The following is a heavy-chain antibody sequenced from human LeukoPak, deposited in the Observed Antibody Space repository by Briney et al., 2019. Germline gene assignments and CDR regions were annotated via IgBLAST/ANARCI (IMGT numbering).Heavy chain of an antibody. CDR1: GFTVSSNY. D-gene: IGHD3-22*01. CDR3: ARNQYYYDSSGYLY. V-gene: IGHV3-66*01. Sequence: GGSLRLSCAASGFTVSSNYMSWVRQAPGKGLEWVSVIYSGGSTYYADSVKGRFTISRDNSKNTLYLQMNSLRAEDTAVYYCARNQYYYDSSGYLYWGQGTLVTVSS. J-gene: IGHJ4*02. CDR2: IYSGGST.